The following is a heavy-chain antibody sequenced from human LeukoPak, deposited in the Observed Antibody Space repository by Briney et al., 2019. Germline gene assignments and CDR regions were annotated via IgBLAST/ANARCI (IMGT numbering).Heavy chain of an antibody. D-gene: IGHD5-18*01. V-gene: IGHV1-2*06. CDR1: GYTFTGYY. Sequence: ASVKVSCKASGYTFTGYYIHWVRQAPGQGLEWMGRINTNTGGTNYAQRFQGRVTVTRDTPISTAYMDLSRLRSDDTAVYYCARDLGYNYGYAFDIWGQGTMVTVSS. J-gene: IGHJ3*02. CDR3: ARDLGYNYGYAFDI. CDR2: INTNTGGT.